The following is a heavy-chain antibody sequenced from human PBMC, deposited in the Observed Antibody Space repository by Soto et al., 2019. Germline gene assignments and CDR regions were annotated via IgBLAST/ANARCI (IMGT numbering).Heavy chain of an antibody. CDR1: GYTFTGYY. Sequence: QVQLVQSGAEVKKSGASVKVSCKASGYTFTGYYLHWVRQAPGQGLEWVAWINPISGGTKYAQKFKGSVTETRNTSISTAYMELSRLRSDDTAVYYCARVPGLELLDHWGQGTLVSLSS. J-gene: IGHJ4*02. CDR3: ARVPGLELLDH. V-gene: IGHV1-2*02. CDR2: INPISGGT. D-gene: IGHD1-7*01.